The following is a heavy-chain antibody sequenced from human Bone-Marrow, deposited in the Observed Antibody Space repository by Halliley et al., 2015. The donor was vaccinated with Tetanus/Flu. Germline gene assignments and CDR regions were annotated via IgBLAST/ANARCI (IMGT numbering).Heavy chain of an antibody. V-gene: IGHV4-4*02. CDR2: IYFSGST. Sequence: TLSLTCAVSGGSIDSAHWWSWVRQSPRKGLEWIGEIYFSGSTNYNPSLKSRVTISLDKSKNQFSLNLSSVTAADTALYYCARVGDSGFGAHSYGLDVGGQGTVVSVSS. CDR3: ARVGDSGFGAHSYGLDV. J-gene: IGHJ6*01. D-gene: IGHD3-16*01. CDR1: GGSIDSAHW.